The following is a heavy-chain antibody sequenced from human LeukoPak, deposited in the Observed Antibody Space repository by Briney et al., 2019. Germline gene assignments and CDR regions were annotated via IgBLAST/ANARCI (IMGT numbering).Heavy chain of an antibody. V-gene: IGHV3-23*01. Sequence: GGSLRLSCAASGFTFSSYAMSWVRQAPGKGLEWVSAISGSGGSTYYADSVKGRFTISRENSKNTLYLKMTSLRAEDTAVYYCATYDSSGYYFDYWGQGTLVTVSS. CDR1: GFTFSSYA. CDR3: ATYDSSGYYFDY. J-gene: IGHJ4*02. CDR2: ISGSGGST. D-gene: IGHD3-22*01.